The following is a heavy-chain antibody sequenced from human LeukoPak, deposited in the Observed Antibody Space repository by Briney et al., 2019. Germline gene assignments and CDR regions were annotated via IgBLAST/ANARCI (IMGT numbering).Heavy chain of an antibody. V-gene: IGHV3-74*01. Sequence: GGSLRLSCEASGFTFSNYWMHWIRQAPGKGLMWVSQISTDGSQTFYADSVKGRFTISRDNAKNTLFLQMDSLRPEDTAVYYCVRSLRSADFWGQGTLVTVSS. CDR1: GFTFSNYW. J-gene: IGHJ4*02. CDR2: ISTDGSQT. CDR3: VRSLRSADF.